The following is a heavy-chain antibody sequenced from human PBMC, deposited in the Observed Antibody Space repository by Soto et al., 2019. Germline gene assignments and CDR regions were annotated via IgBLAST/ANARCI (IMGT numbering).Heavy chain of an antibody. Sequence: QVQLQQWGAGLLKPSETLSLTCTVYGGSFSGFYWSWIRQPPGKGLEWIGEINHSGSTNYNPSLQNRVTISVDTAKHQFSRKLRSVTAADTAVYYCARDRRLMTVVRGVSLWFDPWGQGTLVTVSS. J-gene: IGHJ5*02. CDR2: INHSGST. CDR3: ARDRRLMTVVRGVSLWFDP. V-gene: IGHV4-34*01. D-gene: IGHD3-10*01. CDR1: GGSFSGFY.